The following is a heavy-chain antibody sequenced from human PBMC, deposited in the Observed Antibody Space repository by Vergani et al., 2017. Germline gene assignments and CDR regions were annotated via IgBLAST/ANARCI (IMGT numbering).Heavy chain of an antibody. J-gene: IGHJ5*02. Sequence: QVKLQESGPGLVKPSETLSLTCTVSGASVNSYYWSWIRQPPGKGLEWMGYVSFRGDTLYDPSVKGRMTISRNTSSNQFSLYLTSVTAADTAVYYCGRVADFYGLGSRLLDLWGQGILVTVSS. V-gene: IGHV4-59*02. CDR2: VSFRGDT. CDR3: GRVADFYGLGSRLLDL. CDR1: GASVNSYY. D-gene: IGHD3-10*01.